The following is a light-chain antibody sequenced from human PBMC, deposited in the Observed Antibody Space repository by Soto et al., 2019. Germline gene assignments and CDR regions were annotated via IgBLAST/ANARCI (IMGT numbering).Light chain of an antibody. CDR2: DAS. CDR3: QQYGRSLLT. CDR1: QRVSSSY. J-gene: IGKJ4*01. Sequence: EIVLTQSPGTLSLSPGERATLSCRASQRVSSSYVAWYRQKPGQAPRLLIYDASSRATGVPDRFSGSGSGTDFTLTISGLELEDFAVYYWQQYGRSLLTFGGGTKVQIK. V-gene: IGKV3-20*01.